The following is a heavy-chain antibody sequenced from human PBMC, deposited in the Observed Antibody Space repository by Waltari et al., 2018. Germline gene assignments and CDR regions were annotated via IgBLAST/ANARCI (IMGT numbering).Heavy chain of an antibody. CDR1: EYTFTSSY. Sequence: QVQLVQSGAEVKKPGASVKISCKTSEYTFTSSYIHWVRQAPGQGLEWMGIINPSGGSTMYAQKFQGRVTMTRDTSTSTVYMELSSLRAEDTAVYYCALDTGALWMDVWGQGTTVTVSS. CDR3: ALDTGALWMDV. D-gene: IGHD2-21*01. CDR2: INPSGGST. V-gene: IGHV1-46*01. J-gene: IGHJ6*02.